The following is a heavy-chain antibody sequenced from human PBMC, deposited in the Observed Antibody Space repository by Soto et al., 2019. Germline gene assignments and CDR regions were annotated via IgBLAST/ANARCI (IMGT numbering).Heavy chain of an antibody. Sequence: SVKVSCKASGGTFSSYAISWVRQAPGQGLEWMGGIIPIFGTANYAQKFQGRVTITADKSTSTAYMELSSLRSEDTAVYYCARGAVENYYDSSGYYHYWGQGTLVTVSS. J-gene: IGHJ4*02. CDR1: GGTFSSYA. CDR2: IIPIFGTA. V-gene: IGHV1-69*06. D-gene: IGHD3-22*01. CDR3: ARGAVENYYDSSGYYHY.